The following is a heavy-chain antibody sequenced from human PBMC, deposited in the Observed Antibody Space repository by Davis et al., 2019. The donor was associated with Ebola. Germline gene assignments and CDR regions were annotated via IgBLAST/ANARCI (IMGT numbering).Heavy chain of an antibody. CDR2: INPDSGGT. J-gene: IGHJ5*02. V-gene: IGHV1-2*02. CDR1: GYTVTGYY. Sequence: ASVKVSCKASGYTVTGYYLHWVRQAPEQGLEWMGWINPDSGGTNYAQKFQGRVTMTRDTSISTAYMELSRLTSDDTAVYYCARDLSMIFGANWFDPWGQGTLVTVSS. D-gene: IGHD3/OR15-3a*01. CDR3: ARDLSMIFGANWFDP.